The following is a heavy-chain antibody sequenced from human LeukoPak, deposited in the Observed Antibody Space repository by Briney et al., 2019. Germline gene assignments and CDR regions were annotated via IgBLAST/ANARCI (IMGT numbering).Heavy chain of an antibody. CDR1: GGSISSYY. Sequence: SETLSLTCTVSGGSISSYYWSWIRQPPGKGLEWIGYIYYSGSTNYNPSLKSRVTISVDTSKNQFSLKLSSVTAADTAVYYCARDGRDCSGGSCYDYYYYYGMDVWGQGTTVTVSS. D-gene: IGHD2-15*01. CDR3: ARDGRDCSGGSCYDYYYYYGMDV. CDR2: IYYSGST. J-gene: IGHJ6*02. V-gene: IGHV4-59*01.